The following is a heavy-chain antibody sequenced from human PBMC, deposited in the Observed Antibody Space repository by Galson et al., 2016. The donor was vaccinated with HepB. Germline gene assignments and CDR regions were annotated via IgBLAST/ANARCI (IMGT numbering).Heavy chain of an antibody. CDR3: VKDKDYYGMDV. Sequence: SLRLSCAASGFTFSSFAMSWVRQTPGKGLEWVASIIPGGGDTHYAESVKGRFTISRDNSKYTVYLQMHSLRGEDTALYYCVKDKDYYGMDVWGQGTSVIVSS. CDR2: IIPGGGDT. V-gene: IGHV3-23*01. D-gene: IGHD3-10*01. J-gene: IGHJ6*02. CDR1: GFTFSSFA.